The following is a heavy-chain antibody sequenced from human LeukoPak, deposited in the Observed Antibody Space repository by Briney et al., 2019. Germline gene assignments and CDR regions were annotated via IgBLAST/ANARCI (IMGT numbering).Heavy chain of an antibody. D-gene: IGHD6-19*01. CDR3: ARERRSSGWYGMDV. V-gene: IGHV4-4*07. Sequence: SETLSLTCTVSGDSISDDYYTWMRQPAGKGLEWIGRIHSGGTTNYNPSLMSRVTLSIDRSKKHISLRLTSVTAADTALYYCARERRSSGWYGMDVWGQGTTVTVSS. J-gene: IGHJ6*02. CDR1: GDSISDDY. CDR2: IHSGGTT.